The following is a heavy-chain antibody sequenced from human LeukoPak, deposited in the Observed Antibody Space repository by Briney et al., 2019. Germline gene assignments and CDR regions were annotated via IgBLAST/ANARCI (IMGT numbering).Heavy chain of an antibody. CDR1: GYTFTGYA. CDR2: INAGNGNT. CDR3: AREATRYSSGWFFS. J-gene: IGHJ5*02. Sequence: ASVKVSCKASGYTFTGYAMHWVRQAPGQRLEWMGWINAGNGNTKYSQKFQGRVTITRDTSASTAYMELSSLRSEDTAVYYCAREATRYSSGWFFSWGQGTLVTVSS. D-gene: IGHD6-19*01. V-gene: IGHV1-3*01.